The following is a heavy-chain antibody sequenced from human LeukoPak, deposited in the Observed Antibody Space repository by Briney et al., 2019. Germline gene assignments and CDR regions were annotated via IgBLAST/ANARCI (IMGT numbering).Heavy chain of an antibody. V-gene: IGHV3-23*01. Sequence: PGGSLRLSCAASGFTFSSYAMSWVRQAPGKGLEWVSVISGSGGSTYYADSVKGRLTVSRDNSKNTLYLQMNGLRAEDTAVYYCARVAWPDAFDIWGQGTMVTVS. J-gene: IGHJ3*02. CDR3: ARVAWPDAFDI. CDR1: GFTFSSYA. CDR2: ISGSGGST. D-gene: IGHD5-24*01.